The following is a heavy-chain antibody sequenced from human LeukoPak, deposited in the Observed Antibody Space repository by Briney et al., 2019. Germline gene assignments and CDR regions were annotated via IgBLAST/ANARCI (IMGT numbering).Heavy chain of an antibody. CDR2: IKQDGSEK. CDR1: GFTLSSHW. D-gene: IGHD2-15*01. Sequence: GGSLRLSCAASGFTLSSHWMSWVRQAPGKGLEWVANIKQDGSEKYYVDSVKGRFTISRDNAKNSLYLQMNSLRAEDTAVYYCARDVGGYPLRWFDPWGQGTLVTVSS. CDR3: ARDVGGYPLRWFDP. J-gene: IGHJ5*02. V-gene: IGHV3-7*01.